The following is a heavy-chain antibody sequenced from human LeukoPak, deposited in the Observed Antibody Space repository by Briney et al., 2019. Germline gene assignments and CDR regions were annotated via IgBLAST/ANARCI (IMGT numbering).Heavy chain of an antibody. CDR1: GFTFSSYS. D-gene: IGHD4-17*01. J-gene: IGHJ6*02. CDR3: ARVASYTDDYGTYYYYGMDV. CDR2: ISSSSSYI. V-gene: IGHV3-21*01. Sequence: PGGSLRLSCAASGFTFSSYSMNWVRQAPGKGLERVSSISSSSSYIYYADSVKGRFTISRDNAKNSLYLQMNSLRAEDTAVYYCARVASYTDDYGTYYYYGMDVWGQGTTVTVSS.